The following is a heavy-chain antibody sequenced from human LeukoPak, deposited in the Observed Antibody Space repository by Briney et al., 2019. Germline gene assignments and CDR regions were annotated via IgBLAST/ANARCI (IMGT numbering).Heavy chain of an antibody. CDR1: GGSFSGYY. D-gene: IGHD3-3*01. CDR3: ARARAIYYDFWSGYPYMNV. V-gene: IGHV4-34*01. J-gene: IGHJ6*03. Sequence: PSETLSLTCAVYGGSFSGYYWSWIRQPPGKGLEWIREINHSGSTNYNPSLKSRVTISVDTSKNQFSLKLSSVNAADTAVYYCARARAIYYDFWSGYPYMNVWGKGTTVTVSS. CDR2: INHSGST.